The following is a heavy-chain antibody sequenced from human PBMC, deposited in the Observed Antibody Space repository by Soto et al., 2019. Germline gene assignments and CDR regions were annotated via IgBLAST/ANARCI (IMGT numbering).Heavy chain of an antibody. CDR1: GGSISSSSYY. V-gene: IGHV4-39*01. Sequence: QLQLQESGPGLVKPSETLSLTCTVSGGSISSSSYYWAWVRQPPGKGLEWIGSVYYSGTTYYNPSLKSRGTLSGGTAKNPFSLKVRSVTPADTAVVYCARLIPCKTTSRYFGHWGQGTLVTVSS. J-gene: IGHJ4*02. CDR2: VYYSGTT. D-gene: IGHD2-2*01. CDR3: ARLIPCKTTSRYFGH.